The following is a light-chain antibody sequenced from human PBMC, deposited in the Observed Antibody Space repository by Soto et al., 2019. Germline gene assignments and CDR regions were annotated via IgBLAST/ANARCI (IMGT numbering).Light chain of an antibody. Sequence: QSVLTQPASVSGSPGQSITISRTGTSSDVGGYKYVSWYQQHPGKAPKLMLYEVSNRPSGVSNRYSGSKSGNTAALTISGLQAEDEADYYCTSYTSSSTLYVFGTGTKVTVL. J-gene: IGLJ1*01. V-gene: IGLV2-14*01. CDR2: EVS. CDR1: SSDVGGYKY. CDR3: TSYTSSSTLYV.